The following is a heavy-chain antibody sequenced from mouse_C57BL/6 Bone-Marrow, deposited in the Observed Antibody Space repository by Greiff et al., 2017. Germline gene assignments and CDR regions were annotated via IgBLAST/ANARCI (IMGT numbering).Heavy chain of an antibody. CDR1: GFTFSSYA. D-gene: IGHD1-1*01. J-gene: IGHJ1*03. CDR2: ISDGGSYT. Sequence: DVKLVESGGGLVKPGGSLKLSCAASGFTFSSYAMSWVRQTPEKRLEWVATISDGGSYTYYPDNVKGRFTISRDNAKNNLYLQMSHLKSEDTAMYYCARANFITTVVAGYFGVWGTGTTVTVSS. CDR3: ARANFITTVVAGYFGV. V-gene: IGHV5-4*03.